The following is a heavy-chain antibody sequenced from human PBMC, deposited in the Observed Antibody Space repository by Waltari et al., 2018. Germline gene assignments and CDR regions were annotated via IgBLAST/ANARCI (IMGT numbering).Heavy chain of an antibody. CDR2: IYYSGST. J-gene: IGHJ4*02. Sequence: QLQLQESGPGLVKPSETLSLTCTVSGGSISSSIYYCGWIRQPPGKGLEWIGSIYYSGSTYYNPSIKSRVTISVDTSKNQFSLKLSSVTAADTAVYYCARHVYYDSSGYYGYYFDYWGQGTLVTVSS. CDR3: ARHVYYDSSGYYGYYFDY. V-gene: IGHV4-39*01. CDR1: GGSISSSIYY. D-gene: IGHD3-22*01.